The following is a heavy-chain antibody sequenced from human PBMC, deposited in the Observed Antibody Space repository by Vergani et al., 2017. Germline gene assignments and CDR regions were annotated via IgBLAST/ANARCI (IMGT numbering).Heavy chain of an antibody. CDR2: VGFDGSDT. D-gene: IGHD1-26*01. CDR3: ARDGAGTIDFDY. J-gene: IGHJ4*02. V-gene: IGHV3-74*01. CDR1: GFPLSNAW. Sequence: EVQLLESGGGLVQPGGSLRLSCAASGFPLSNAWIHWVRQGPGKGLEWVSRVGFDGSDTVYADSVKGRFTISKDSAMNTVHLQMTNVRAEDTAVYFCARDGAGTIDFDYWGPGILVTVSS.